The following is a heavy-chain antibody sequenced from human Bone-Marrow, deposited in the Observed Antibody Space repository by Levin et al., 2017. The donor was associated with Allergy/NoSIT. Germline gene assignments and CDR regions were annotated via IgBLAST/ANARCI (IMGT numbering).Heavy chain of an antibody. V-gene: IGHV4-31*11. Sequence: PSETLSLTCAVSGASISSGGHYWTWIRQHPGKGLEWIGHMYHTGTTSLNPSLESRVAISVDTSENQISLKLSSVTAADTAVYYCARVGDRYDAFDVWGQGTAVSVSS. D-gene: IGHD3-16*01. CDR3: ARVGDRYDAFDV. CDR2: MYHTGTT. CDR1: GASISSGGHY. J-gene: IGHJ3*01.